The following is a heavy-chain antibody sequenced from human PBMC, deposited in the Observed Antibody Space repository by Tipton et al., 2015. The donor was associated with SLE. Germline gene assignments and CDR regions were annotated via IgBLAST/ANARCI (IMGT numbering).Heavy chain of an antibody. CDR2: IYSGGSGT. CDR3: AKGHYGGMSWNY. CDR1: GLTFSDAW. J-gene: IGHJ4*02. D-gene: IGHD4-23*01. V-gene: IGHV3-23*03. Sequence: SLRLSCAASGLTFSDAWMSWVRQAPGKGLEWVSSIYSGGSGTYYADSVKGRFTISRDNSENTLYLQMSSLRAEDTAVYYCAKGHYGGMSWNYWGQGTLVTVSA.